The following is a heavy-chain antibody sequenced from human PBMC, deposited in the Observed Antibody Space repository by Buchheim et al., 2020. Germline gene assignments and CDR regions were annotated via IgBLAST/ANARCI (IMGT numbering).Heavy chain of an antibody. CDR2: IYYSGST. CDR1: GGSISSYY. Sequence: QVQLQESGPGLVKPSETLSLTCTVSGGSISSYYWSWIRQPPGKGLGWIGYIYYSGSTNYNPSLKSRVTISVDTSKNQFSLKLSSVTAADTAVYYCARGVYYDFWSGSLVSYYYYGMDVWGQGTT. CDR3: ARGVYYDFWSGSLVSYYYYGMDV. V-gene: IGHV4-59*08. J-gene: IGHJ6*02. D-gene: IGHD3-3*01.